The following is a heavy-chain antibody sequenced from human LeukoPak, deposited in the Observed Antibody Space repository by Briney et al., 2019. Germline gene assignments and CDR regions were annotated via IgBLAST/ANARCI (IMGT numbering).Heavy chain of an antibody. J-gene: IGHJ4*02. CDR3: AREWWLPNNILDY. V-gene: IGHV3-43*01. Sequence: GGPLRLSCAASGFTFDDYTMHWVRQAPGKGLEWVSLISWDGGSTYYADSVKGRFTISRDNAKNSLYLQMNSLRAEDTAVYYCAREWWLPNNILDYWGQGTLVTVSS. CDR2: ISWDGGST. CDR1: GFTFDDYT. D-gene: IGHD1/OR15-1a*01.